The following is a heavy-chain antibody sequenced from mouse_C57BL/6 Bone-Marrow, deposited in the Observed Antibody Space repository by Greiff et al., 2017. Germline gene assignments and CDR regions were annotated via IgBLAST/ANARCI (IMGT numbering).Heavy chain of an antibody. CDR1: GYSFTDYN. D-gene: IGHD2-4*01. J-gene: IGHJ4*01. V-gene: IGHV1-39*01. CDR3: ARGYDYDYAMDY. CDR2: LNPNYGTT. Sequence: EVQLQQSGPELVKPGASVKISCKASGYSFTDYNVNWVKQSNGKSLEWIGVLNPNYGTTRYNQKFKGKATLTVDQSSSTAYMQLNSLTSEDSAVYYCARGYDYDYAMDYWGQGTSVTVSS.